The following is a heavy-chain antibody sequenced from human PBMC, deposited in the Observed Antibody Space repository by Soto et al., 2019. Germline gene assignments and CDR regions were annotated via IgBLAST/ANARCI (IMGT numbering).Heavy chain of an antibody. D-gene: IGHD6-19*01. J-gene: IGHJ6*02. V-gene: IGHV3-74*01. CDR1: GFTFSSYW. CDR3: ARDSEYSSGWPYYYYYYGMDV. Sequence: LRLSCAASGFTFSSYWMHWVRQAPGKGLVWVSRINSDGSSTSYADSVKGRFTISRDNAKNTLYLQMNSLRAEDTAVYYCARDSEYSSGWPYYYYYYGMDVWGQGTTVTVSS. CDR2: INSDGSST.